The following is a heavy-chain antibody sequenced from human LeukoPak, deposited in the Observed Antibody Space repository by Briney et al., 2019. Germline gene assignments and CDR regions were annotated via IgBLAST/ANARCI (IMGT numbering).Heavy chain of an antibody. Sequence: PSETLSLTCAVYGGSFSGYYWSWIRQPPGKGLEWIGEINHSESTNYNPSLKSRVTISVDTSKNQFSLKLSSVTAADTAVYYCARAAYLQWLRAFDIWGQGTMVTVSS. D-gene: IGHD6-19*01. V-gene: IGHV4-34*01. J-gene: IGHJ3*02. CDR2: INHSEST. CDR1: GGSFSGYY. CDR3: ARAAYLQWLRAFDI.